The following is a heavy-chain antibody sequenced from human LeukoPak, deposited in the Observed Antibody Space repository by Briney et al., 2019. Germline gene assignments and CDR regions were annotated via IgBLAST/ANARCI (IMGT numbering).Heavy chain of an antibody. CDR3: ARDRRDYAVDY. Sequence: SETLSLTCTVSGGSISSSSYYWGWIRQPPGKGLEWIGSIYYSGSTYYNPSLKSRVTISVDTSKNQFSLKLSSVTAADTAVYYCARDRRDYAVDYWGQGTLVTVSS. CDR1: GGSISSSSYY. V-gene: IGHV4-39*07. J-gene: IGHJ4*02. CDR2: IYYSGST. D-gene: IGHD4-17*01.